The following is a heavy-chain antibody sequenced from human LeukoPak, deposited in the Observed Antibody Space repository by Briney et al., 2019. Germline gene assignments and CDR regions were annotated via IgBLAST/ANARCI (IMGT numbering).Heavy chain of an antibody. CDR3: GTLLSNGPFDY. CDR2: MYPNSGAT. J-gene: IGHJ4*02. V-gene: IGHV1-2*02. CDR1: GYTFTGYY. Sequence: ASVKVSCKASGYTFTGYYMHWVRQAPGQGLEWKGLMYPNSGATKYAQKFQVRVNMTRDTSISTAYIELSRLTSDDTAVYYCGTLLSNGPFDYWGQGTLVTVSS.